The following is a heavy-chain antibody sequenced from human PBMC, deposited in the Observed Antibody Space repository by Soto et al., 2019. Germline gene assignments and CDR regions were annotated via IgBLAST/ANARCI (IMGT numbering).Heavy chain of an antibody. CDR2: IIPIFGTA. J-gene: IGHJ6*02. CDR3: ASSAMDHYYYGMDV. D-gene: IGHD5-18*01. CDR1: GGTFSSYA. Sequence: QVQLVQSGAAVKKPGSSVKVSCKSSGGTFSSYAISWVRQAPGQGLEWMGGIIPIFGTADYAQKFQGRVTITADESTSTAYMELSSLRSEDTAVYYCASSAMDHYYYGMDVWGQGTTVTVSS. V-gene: IGHV1-69*12.